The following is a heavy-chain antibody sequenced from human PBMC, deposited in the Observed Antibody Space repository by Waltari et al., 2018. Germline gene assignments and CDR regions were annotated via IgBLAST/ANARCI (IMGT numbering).Heavy chain of an antibody. CDR1: GGSISSYY. J-gene: IGHJ6*03. CDR2: IYYSGST. V-gene: IGHV4-59*01. D-gene: IGHD1-26*01. CDR3: ARVPGRGYMDV. Sequence: GGSISSYYWSWIRQPPGKGLEWIGYIYYSGSTNYNPSLKSRVTISVDTSKNQFSLKLSSVTAADTAVHYCARVPGRGYMDVWGKGTTVTVSS.